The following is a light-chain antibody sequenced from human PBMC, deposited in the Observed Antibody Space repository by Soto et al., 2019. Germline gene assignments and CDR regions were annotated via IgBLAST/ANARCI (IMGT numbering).Light chain of an antibody. CDR3: LLSYSGTNWV. CDR1: TGAVTSGHY. J-gene: IGLJ3*02. CDR2: DTT. Sequence: QTVVTQEPSLTVSPGGTVTLTCGSSTGAVTSGHYPYWFQQKPGQAPRPLIYDTTNKHSWTPARFSGSLLGGKAALTLAGAQTDDEADYYCLLSYSGTNWVFGGGTKLTVL. V-gene: IGLV7-46*01.